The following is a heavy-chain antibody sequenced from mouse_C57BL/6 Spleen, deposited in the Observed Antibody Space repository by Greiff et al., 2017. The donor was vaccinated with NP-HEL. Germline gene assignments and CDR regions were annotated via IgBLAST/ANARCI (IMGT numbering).Heavy chain of an antibody. CDR2: IDPETSGT. CDR3: TRRYGWYFDV. J-gene: IGHJ1*03. V-gene: IGHV1-15*01. Sequence: QVQLQQSGAELVRPGASVTLSCKASGYTFTDYEMHWVKQTPVHGLEWIGAIDPETSGTAYNQKFKGKAMLTADKSSSTAYMELRSLTSEDSAVYYCTRRYGWYFDVWGTGTTVTVSS. CDR1: GYTFTDYE. D-gene: IGHD1-1*01.